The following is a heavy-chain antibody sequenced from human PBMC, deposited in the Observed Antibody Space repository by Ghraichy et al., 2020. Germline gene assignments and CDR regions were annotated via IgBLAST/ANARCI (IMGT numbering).Heavy chain of an antibody. CDR1: GFTFSSYW. CDR3: ARDYQLLMSYWYFDL. V-gene: IGHV3-74*01. Sequence: GESLNISCAASGFTFSSYWMHWVRQAPGKGLVWVSRVNSDVSSTSYADSVKGRFTISRDNAKNTLYLQMNSLRAEDTAVYYCARDYQLLMSYWYFDLWGRGTLVTVSS. CDR2: VNSDVSST. J-gene: IGHJ2*01. D-gene: IGHD2-2*01.